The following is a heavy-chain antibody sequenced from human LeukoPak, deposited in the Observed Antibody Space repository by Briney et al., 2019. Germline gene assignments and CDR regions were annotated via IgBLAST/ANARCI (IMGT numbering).Heavy chain of an antibody. Sequence: YXXXXIRQPPGXGXEWIXEINHSGSTNYNPSLKSRVTISVDTSKNQFSLKLSSVTAADTAVYYCARAGAYCGGDCYSMDVWGQGTTVTVSS. CDR2: INHSGST. V-gene: IGHV4-34*01. D-gene: IGHD2-21*02. J-gene: IGHJ6*02. CDR3: ARAGAYCGGDCYSMDV. CDR1: YX.